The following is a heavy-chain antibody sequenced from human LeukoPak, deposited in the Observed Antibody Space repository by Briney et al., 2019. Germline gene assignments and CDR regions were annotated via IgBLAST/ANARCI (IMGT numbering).Heavy chain of an antibody. J-gene: IGHJ4*02. CDR2: KNPNSGNS. Sequence: ASVKVSCKASGYTFTNYDINWVRQATGQGLEWMGYKNPNSGNSAYAQKFQGRVTITTDASITPAYMELSGLRSEDTALYYCARDGLDYWGQGTLVTVSS. CDR3: ARDGLDY. V-gene: IGHV1-8*01. CDR1: GYTFTNYD. D-gene: IGHD4-17*01.